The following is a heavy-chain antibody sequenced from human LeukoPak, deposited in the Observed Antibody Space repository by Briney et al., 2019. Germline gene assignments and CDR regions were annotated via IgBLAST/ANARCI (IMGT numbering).Heavy chain of an antibody. V-gene: IGHV3-23*01. Sequence: GGSLRFSCAASGFTFSSYAMSWVRQAPGKGLEWVSAISGSGGSTYYADSVKGRFTISRDNSKNTLYLQMNSLRAEDTAVYYCARVGYSGYDAPHKYFDYWGQGTPVTVSS. CDR1: GFTFSSYA. J-gene: IGHJ4*02. CDR3: ARVGYSGYDAPHKYFDY. D-gene: IGHD5-12*01. CDR2: ISGSGGST.